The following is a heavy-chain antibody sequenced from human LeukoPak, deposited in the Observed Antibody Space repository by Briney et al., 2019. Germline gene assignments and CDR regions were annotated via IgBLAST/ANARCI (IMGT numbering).Heavy chain of an antibody. CDR1: GFTFTSSA. CDR3: AAEPTAYSSSSGGGIDY. Sequence: SVKVSCKASGFTFTSSAVQWVRQARGQRLEWIGWIVVGSGNTNYAQKFQERVTITRDMSTSTAYMELSSLRSEDTAVYYCAAEPTAYSSSSGGGIDYWGQGTLVTVSS. V-gene: IGHV1-58*01. D-gene: IGHD6-6*01. CDR2: IVVGSGNT. J-gene: IGHJ4*02.